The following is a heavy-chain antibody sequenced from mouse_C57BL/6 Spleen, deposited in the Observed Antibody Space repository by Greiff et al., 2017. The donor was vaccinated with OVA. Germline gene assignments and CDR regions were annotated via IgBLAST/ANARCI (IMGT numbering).Heavy chain of an antibody. D-gene: IGHD2-4*01. Sequence: EVKLQQSGPELVKPGASVKISCKASGYTFTDYYMNWVKQSHGKSLEWIGDINPNNGGTSYNQKFKGKATLTVDKSSSTAYMELRSLTSEDSAVYYCAKGAYDYDGGFDYWGQGTTLTVSS. CDR3: AKGAYDYDGGFDY. CDR1: GYTFTDYY. V-gene: IGHV1-26*01. CDR2: INPNNGGT. J-gene: IGHJ2*01.